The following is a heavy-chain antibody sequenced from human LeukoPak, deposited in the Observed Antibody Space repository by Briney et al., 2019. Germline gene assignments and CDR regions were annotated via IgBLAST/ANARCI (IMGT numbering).Heavy chain of an antibody. CDR1: GFTFSSYW. CDR2: IKQDGSEK. V-gene: IGHV3-7*03. Sequence: GGSLRLSCAGSGFTFSSYWMTWVRQPPGKGLEWVANIKQDGSEKYYVDSVEGRFTISRDNAKKSLYLHMDSLRAEDTAVYYCARPATYSYDSGGFYYKYFQHWGQGTLVTVSS. CDR3: ARPATYSYDSGGFYYKYFQH. J-gene: IGHJ1*01. D-gene: IGHD3-22*01.